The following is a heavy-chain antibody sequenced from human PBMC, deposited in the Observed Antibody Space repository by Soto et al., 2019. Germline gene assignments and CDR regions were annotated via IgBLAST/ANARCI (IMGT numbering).Heavy chain of an antibody. D-gene: IGHD1-26*01. V-gene: IGHV1-69*02. CDR1: GGTFSTYT. Sequence: QVQLVQSGAEVKKPGSSVKVSCKTSGGTFSTYTLSWVRQAPGQGLEWMGSIIPVLAKADYAQRFQGRLTITADRSTSTANMELSSLSSEDTAIYYCARGATAGDSAVHYWGQGTLVSVSS. CDR3: ARGATAGDSAVHY. J-gene: IGHJ4*02. CDR2: IIPVLAKA.